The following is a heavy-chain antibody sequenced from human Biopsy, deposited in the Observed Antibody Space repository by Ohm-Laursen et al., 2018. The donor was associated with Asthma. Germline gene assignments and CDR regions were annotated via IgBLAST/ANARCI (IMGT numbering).Heavy chain of an antibody. CDR2: IYYNGST. D-gene: IGHD4-17*01. CDR1: GFAVSRDY. Sequence: SLRLSCSASGFAVSRDYMFWVRQHPVKGLEWIGYIYYNGSTYYNPSLKSRVSISLDTSKNQFSLSLTSVTAADTAVYYCARTTYGDDGFDPWGQGTLVTVSS. J-gene: IGHJ5*02. CDR3: ARTTYGDDGFDP. V-gene: IGHV4-31*02.